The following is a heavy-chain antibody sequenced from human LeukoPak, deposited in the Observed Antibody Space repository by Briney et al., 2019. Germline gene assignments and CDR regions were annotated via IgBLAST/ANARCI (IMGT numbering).Heavy chain of an antibody. D-gene: IGHD2-15*01. J-gene: IGHJ5*02. Sequence: GGSLRLSCAASGFTFSDYYMTWIRQAPGRGLEWISYINGSSSDTKYADSVKGRFTISRDNAKNSVYLLMNSLRAEDTAVYYCARRGTTYCTVDSCHPNWFDPWGQGTLVTVSS. CDR2: INGSSSDT. CDR3: ARRGTTYCTVDSCHPNWFDP. V-gene: IGHV3-11*03. CDR1: GFTFSDYY.